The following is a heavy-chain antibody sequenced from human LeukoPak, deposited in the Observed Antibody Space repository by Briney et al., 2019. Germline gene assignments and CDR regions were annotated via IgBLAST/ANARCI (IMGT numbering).Heavy chain of an antibody. V-gene: IGHV4-31*03. CDR2: IYHSGST. D-gene: IGHD3-9*01. CDR3: ARADVLTAYYTWPVGSYDY. CDR1: GGSISSADYY. Sequence: SQTLSLTCTVSGGSISSADYYWTWIRQHPGKGLECIGFIYHSGSTYYSPSVKSRVAISVDTSKNQFSLKLSSVTAADTAVYYCARADVLTAYYTWPVGSYDYWGQGTLVTVSS. J-gene: IGHJ4*02.